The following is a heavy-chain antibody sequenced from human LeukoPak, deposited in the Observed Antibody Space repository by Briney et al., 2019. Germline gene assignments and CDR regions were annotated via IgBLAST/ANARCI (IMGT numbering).Heavy chain of an antibody. CDR3: ARDSLPGVTTGDTNFDY. Sequence: GGSLRLSCAASGFTFSDYYMSWIRQAPGKGLEWVSYISSSGSTIYNADSVKGRFTISRDNAKNSLYLQMNSLRAEDTAVYYCARDSLPGVTTGDTNFDYWGQGTLVTVSS. D-gene: IGHD4-17*01. V-gene: IGHV3-11*01. CDR2: ISSSGSTI. J-gene: IGHJ4*02. CDR1: GFTFSDYY.